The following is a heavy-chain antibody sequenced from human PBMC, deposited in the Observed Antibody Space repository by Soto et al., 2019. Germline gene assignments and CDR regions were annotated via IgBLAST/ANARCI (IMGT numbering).Heavy chain of an antibody. Sequence: GGSLRLSCAASVFTFSSYAMHWVRQAPGKGLEWVAVISYDGSNKYYADSVKGRFTISRDNSKNTLYLQMNSLRAEDTAVYYCARDQLELQGWPFFDYWGQGTLVTVSS. J-gene: IGHJ4*02. D-gene: IGHD1-7*01. V-gene: IGHV3-30-3*01. CDR3: ARDQLELQGWPFFDY. CDR1: VFTFSSYA. CDR2: ISYDGSNK.